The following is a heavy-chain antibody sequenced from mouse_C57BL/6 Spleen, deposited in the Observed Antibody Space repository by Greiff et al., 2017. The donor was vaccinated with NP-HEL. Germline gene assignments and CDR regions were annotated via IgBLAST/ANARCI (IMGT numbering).Heavy chain of an antibody. J-gene: IGHJ3*01. V-gene: IGHV1-74*01. CDR1: GYTFTSYW. Sequence: QVQLQQPGAELVKPGASVKVSCKASGYTFTSYWMHWVKQRPGQGLEWIGRIHPSDSDTNYNQKFKGKATLTVDKSSSTAFMQLSSLTSEDSAVYYCAIEKITTDGFAYWGQGTLVTVSA. D-gene: IGHD1-1*01. CDR2: IHPSDSDT. CDR3: AIEKITTDGFAY.